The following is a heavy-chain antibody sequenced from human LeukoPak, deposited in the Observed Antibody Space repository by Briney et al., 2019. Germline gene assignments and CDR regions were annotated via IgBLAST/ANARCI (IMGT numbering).Heavy chain of an antibody. CDR3: ARHLDTVTTGVAYFQH. CDR1: GASISSSNYY. CDR2: INHSGST. V-gene: IGHV4-39*01. J-gene: IGHJ1*01. Sequence: PETLSLTCAVSGASISSSNYYWGWVRHSPGKGLEWIGEINHSGSTNYNPSLKSRVTISVDTSKNQFSLKLSSVTAADTAVYYCARHLDTVTTGVAYFQHWGQGTLVTVSS. D-gene: IGHD4-17*01.